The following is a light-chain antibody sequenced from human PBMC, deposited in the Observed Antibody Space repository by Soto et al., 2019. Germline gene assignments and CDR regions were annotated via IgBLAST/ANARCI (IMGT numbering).Light chain of an antibody. CDR1: QTVSTY. J-gene: IGKJ4*01. Sequence: EIVLTQSPAILSLSPGERATLSCRTNQTVSTYLAWYQHKTGQAPRLLIYSASKRATGIPARFSGSGSWTDFTLTISSLEPEDFAFYYCQQRDSWPLPFGGGTKV. CDR3: QQRDSWPLP. V-gene: IGKV3-11*01. CDR2: SAS.